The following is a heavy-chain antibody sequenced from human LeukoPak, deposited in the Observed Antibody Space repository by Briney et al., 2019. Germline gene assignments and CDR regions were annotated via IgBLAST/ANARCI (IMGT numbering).Heavy chain of an antibody. CDR1: GYTFTSYA. J-gene: IGHJ4*02. V-gene: IGHV1-3*01. CDR3: ARDTFGTSRPIEY. CDR2: INAGNGNT. Sequence: ASVKVSCKASGYTFTSYAMNWVRQAPGQSLEWMGWINAGNGNTEYAQKFQGRVTITRDTSASTAYMELNSLRSEDTAVYYCARDTFGTSRPIEYWGQGTLVTVSS. D-gene: IGHD2/OR15-2a*01.